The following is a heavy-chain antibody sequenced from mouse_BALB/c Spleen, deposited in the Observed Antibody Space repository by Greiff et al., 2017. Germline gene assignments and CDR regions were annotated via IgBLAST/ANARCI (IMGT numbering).Heavy chain of an antibody. J-gene: IGHJ4*01. CDR3: ARDPYGSSYGGAMDY. D-gene: IGHD1-1*01. CDR2: IRNKANGYTT. V-gene: IGHV7-3*02. CDR1: GFTFTDYY. Sequence: EVQLVESGGGLVQPGGSLRLSCATSGFTFTDYYMSWVRQPPGKALEWLGFIRNKANGYTTEYSASVKGRFTISRDNSQSILYLQMNTLRAEDSATYYCARDPYGSSYGGAMDYWGQGTSVTVSS.